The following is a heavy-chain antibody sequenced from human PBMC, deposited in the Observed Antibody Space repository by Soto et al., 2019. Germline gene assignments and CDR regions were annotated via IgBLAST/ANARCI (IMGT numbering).Heavy chain of an antibody. CDR1: GFTLSSYS. D-gene: IGHD4-17*01. CDR3: ARAGDYLRLNWFDP. J-gene: IGHJ5*02. CDR2: ISSSSSYI. Sequence: GGSLRLSCAASGFTLSSYSMNWVRQAPGKGLEWVSSISSSSSYIYYADSVKGRFTISRDNAKNSLYLQMNSLRAEDTAVYYCARAGDYLRLNWFDPWGQGTLVTVSS. V-gene: IGHV3-21*01.